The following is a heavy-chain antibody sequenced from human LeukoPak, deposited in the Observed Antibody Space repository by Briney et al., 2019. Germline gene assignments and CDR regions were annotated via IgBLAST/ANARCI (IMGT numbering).Heavy chain of an antibody. D-gene: IGHD3-3*01. CDR3: ARDSGVDFWSGYYTGFYYYYGMDV. CDR2: ISAYNGNT. Sequence: GASVKVSCKASGYTFTSYGISWVRQAPGQGLEWMGWISAYNGNTNYAQKLQGRVTMTTDTSTSTAYMELRSLRSDDTAVYYCARDSGVDFWSGYYTGFYYYYGMDVWGQGTTVTVSS. CDR1: GYTFTSYG. J-gene: IGHJ6*02. V-gene: IGHV1-18*01.